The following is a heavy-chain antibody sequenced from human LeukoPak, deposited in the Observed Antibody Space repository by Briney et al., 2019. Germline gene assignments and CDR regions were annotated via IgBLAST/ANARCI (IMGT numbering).Heavy chain of an antibody. CDR1: GFTFGGYA. CDR3: ARGYAVTTLRDAFDL. J-gene: IGHJ3*01. Sequence: NPGGSLRLSCTASGFTFGGYAMSWFRQAPGKGLEWVSLIYNGGSTYYVDSVKGRFTISRDNSKNTLYLQMNSLRVEDTAFYYCARGYAVTTLRDAFDLWGQGTMVTVST. CDR2: IYNGGST. V-gene: IGHV3-53*01. D-gene: IGHD4-17*01.